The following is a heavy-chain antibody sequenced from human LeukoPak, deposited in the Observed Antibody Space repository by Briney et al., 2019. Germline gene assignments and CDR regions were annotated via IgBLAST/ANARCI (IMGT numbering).Heavy chain of an antibody. J-gene: IGHJ4*02. CDR1: GFIFSNYA. CDR2: ISGRSNNT. CDR3: AKWGDYDVLTGYYVSDF. V-gene: IGHV3-23*01. D-gene: IGHD3-9*01. Sequence: GGSLRLSCPASGFIFSNYAMYWVRQAPGQGLEWVSAISGRSNNTYYADSVKGRFTISRDSSKNTLYLQMNSLRADDTAVYYCAKWGDYDVLTGYYVSDFWGQGTLVTVSS.